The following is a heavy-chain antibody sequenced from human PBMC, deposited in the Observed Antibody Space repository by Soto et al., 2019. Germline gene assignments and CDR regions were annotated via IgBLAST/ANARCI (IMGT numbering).Heavy chain of an antibody. CDR2: IYYSGST. CDR3: ARQQNFGVVIIRGFYFDY. J-gene: IGHJ4*02. V-gene: IGHV4-59*01. Sequence: SETLSLTCTVSGGSISSYYWSWIRQPPGKGLEWIGYIYYSGSTNYNPSLKSRVTISVDTSKNQFSLKLSSVTAADTAVYHCARQQNFGVVIIRGFYFDYWGQGTLVTVSS. D-gene: IGHD3-3*01. CDR1: GGSISSYY.